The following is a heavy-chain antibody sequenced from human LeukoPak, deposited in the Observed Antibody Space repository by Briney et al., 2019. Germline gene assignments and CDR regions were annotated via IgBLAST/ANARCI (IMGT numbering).Heavy chain of an antibody. J-gene: IGHJ4*02. V-gene: IGHV4-59*01. CDR1: GGSISSYY. D-gene: IGHD6-19*01. CDR2: IYYSGST. CDR3: ARDGDGSGWSDY. Sequence: SETLSLTCTVSGGSISSYYWSWIRQPPGKGLEWIGYIYYSGSTNYIPSLKSRVTISVDTSKNQFSLKLSSVTAADTAVYYCARDGDGSGWSDYWGQGTLVTVSS.